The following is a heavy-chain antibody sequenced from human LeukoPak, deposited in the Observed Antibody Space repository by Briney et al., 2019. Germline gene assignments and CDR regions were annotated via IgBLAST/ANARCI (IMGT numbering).Heavy chain of an antibody. CDR2: INHSGST. J-gene: IGHJ4*02. Sequence: SETLSLTCAVYGGSFSGYYWSWIRQPPGKGLEWIGEINHSGSTNYNPSLKSRVTISVDTSKNQFSLKLSSVPAADTAVYYCALRYCCGGSCYPFDYWGQGTLVTVSS. CDR3: ALRYCCGGSCYPFDY. CDR1: GGSFSGYY. V-gene: IGHV4-34*01. D-gene: IGHD2-15*01.